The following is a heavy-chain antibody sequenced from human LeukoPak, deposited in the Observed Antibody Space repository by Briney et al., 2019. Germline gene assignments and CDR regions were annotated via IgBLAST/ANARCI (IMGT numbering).Heavy chain of an antibody. J-gene: IGHJ4*02. CDR1: GFTFSSYS. CDR3: ARGDILTGSYFDY. CDR2: INTDGSST. Sequence: PGGSLRLSCAASGFTFSSYSMNWVRQAPGKGLVWVSRINTDGSSTSYADSVKGRFTISRDNAKNTLYLQMNSLRAEDTAVYYCARGDILTGSYFDYWGQGTLVTVSS. V-gene: IGHV3-74*01. D-gene: IGHD3-9*01.